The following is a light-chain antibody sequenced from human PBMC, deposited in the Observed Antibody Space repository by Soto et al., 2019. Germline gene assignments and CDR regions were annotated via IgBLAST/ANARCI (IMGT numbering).Light chain of an antibody. Sequence: EIRLTQSAVTLSLSPGEPATLACGAGQSVSSSHIAWYQQKPGQSPRLLIDGASSLDSGIPYRFSGSGSGTDFTLTISSLEPEDFAIYYCQQYVSLPPTFGQGTKVDIK. CDR2: GAS. CDR1: QSVSSSH. CDR3: QQYVSLPPT. J-gene: IGKJ1*01. V-gene: IGKV3-20*01.